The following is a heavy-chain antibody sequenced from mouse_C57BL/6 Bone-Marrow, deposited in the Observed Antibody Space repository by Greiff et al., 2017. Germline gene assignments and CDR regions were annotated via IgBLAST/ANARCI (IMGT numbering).Heavy chain of an antibody. CDR2: INPNNGGT. CDR1: GYTFTDYN. J-gene: IGHJ1*03. Sequence: EVQLQESGPELVKPGASVKIPCKASGYTFTDYNMDWVKQSHGKSLEWIGDINPNNGGTIYNQKFKGKATLTVDKSSSTAYMELRSLTSEDTAVYYCARGGSKTWDFDVWGTGTTVTVSS. CDR3: ARGGSKTWDFDV. V-gene: IGHV1-18*01. D-gene: IGHD2-5*01.